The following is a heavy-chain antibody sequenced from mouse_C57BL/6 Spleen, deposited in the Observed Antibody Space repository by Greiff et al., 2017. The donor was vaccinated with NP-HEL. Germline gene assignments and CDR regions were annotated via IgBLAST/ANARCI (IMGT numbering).Heavy chain of an antibody. CDR3: ARSESTTVEYYFDY. V-gene: IGHV1-50*01. CDR1: GYTFTSYW. D-gene: IGHD1-1*01. J-gene: IGHJ2*01. CDR2: IDPSDSYT. Sequence: QVQLKQPGAELVKPGASVKLSCKASGYTFTSYWMQWVKQRPGQGLEWIGEIDPSDSYTNYNQKFKGKATLTVDTSSSTAYMQLSSLTSEDSAVYYCARSESTTVEYYFDYWGQGTTLTVSS.